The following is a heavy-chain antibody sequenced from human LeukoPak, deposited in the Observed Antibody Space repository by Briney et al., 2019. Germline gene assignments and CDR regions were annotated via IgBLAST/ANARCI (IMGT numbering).Heavy chain of an antibody. D-gene: IGHD3-10*01. J-gene: IGHJ4*02. CDR1: GYSLTALS. Sequence: ASVKVSCKVSGYSLTALSMHWVRQAPGQGLEWMGIINPSGGSTSYAQKFQGRVTMTRDTSISTAYMELSRLRSDDTAVYYCAREYYYGSGSWAVNYWGQGTLVTVSS. CDR3: AREYYYGSGSWAVNY. CDR2: INPSGGST. V-gene: IGHV1-2*02.